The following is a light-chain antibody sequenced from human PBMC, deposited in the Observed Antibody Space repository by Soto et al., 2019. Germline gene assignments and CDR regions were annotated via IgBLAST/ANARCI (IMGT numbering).Light chain of an antibody. J-gene: IGKJ4*01. V-gene: IGKV1-39*01. CDR2: AAS. Sequence: DIQMTQSPSSLSASVGDRVTITCRAGQYIGRYLNWYQQKPGKAPKLLIYAASSLHSGVPSRFSGRGSGTDFTLTISSLQPEDFATYSCQQTYRTPLTFGGGTKVEIK. CDR1: QYIGRY. CDR3: QQTYRTPLT.